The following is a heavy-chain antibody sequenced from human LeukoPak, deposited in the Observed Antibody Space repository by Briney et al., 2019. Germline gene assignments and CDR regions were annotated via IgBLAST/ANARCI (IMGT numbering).Heavy chain of an antibody. Sequence: GGSLRLSCAASGFTFSNYAMNWVRQAPGKGLEWVAGISGSGDTTYYADSVKGRFTISRDNSKNALSLQMNSLRAEDAAVYYCAKNGDRGAYCSGGSCYPYYYYYIDVWGKGTTVTISS. V-gene: IGHV3-23*01. D-gene: IGHD2-15*01. CDR3: AKNGDRGAYCSGGSCYPYYYYYIDV. CDR1: GFTFSNYA. CDR2: ISGSGDTT. J-gene: IGHJ6*03.